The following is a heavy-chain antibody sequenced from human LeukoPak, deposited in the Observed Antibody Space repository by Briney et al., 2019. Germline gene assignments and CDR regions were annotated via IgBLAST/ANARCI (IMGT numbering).Heavy chain of an antibody. V-gene: IGHV1-2*02. CDR1: GYTFTGYY. CDR3: ARDESYDSSGYSLGPRDPGPDY. J-gene: IGHJ4*02. CDR2: INPNSGGT. D-gene: IGHD3-22*01. Sequence: ASVKVSCKASGYTFTGYYMYWVRQAPGQGLEWMGWINPNSGGTNYAQKFQGRVTMTRDTSISTAYMELSRLRSDDTAVYYCARDESYDSSGYSLGPRDPGPDYWGQGTLVTVSS.